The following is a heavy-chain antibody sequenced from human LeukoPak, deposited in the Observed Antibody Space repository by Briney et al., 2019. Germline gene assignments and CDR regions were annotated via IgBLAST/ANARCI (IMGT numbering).Heavy chain of an antibody. V-gene: IGHV3-21*01. CDR1: GFNFSNYE. CDR3: ASWPRSALTVATIDY. D-gene: IGHD5-12*01. CDR2: ISSSSSYI. J-gene: IGHJ4*02. Sequence: PGGSLRLSCAASGFNFSNYEMNWVRQAPGKGLEWVSSISSSSSYIYYADSVKGRFTISRDNAKNSLYLQMNSLRAEDTAVYYCASWPRSALTVATIDYWGQGTLVTVSS.